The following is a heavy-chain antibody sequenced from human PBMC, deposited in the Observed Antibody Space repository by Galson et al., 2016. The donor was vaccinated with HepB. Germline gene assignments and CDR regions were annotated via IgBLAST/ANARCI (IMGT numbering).Heavy chain of an antibody. J-gene: IGHJ6*02. D-gene: IGHD6-19*01. V-gene: IGHV3-30*18. CDR3: AKDGEGSGWYLSPLSYYGMDV. Sequence: SLRLSCAASGFTFSSYGMHWVRQAPGKGLEWVAVISYDGSNKYYADSVKGRFTISRDNSKNTLYLQMNSLRAEDTAVYYCAKDGEGSGWYLSPLSYYGMDVWGQGTTVTVAS. CDR1: GFTFSSYG. CDR2: ISYDGSNK.